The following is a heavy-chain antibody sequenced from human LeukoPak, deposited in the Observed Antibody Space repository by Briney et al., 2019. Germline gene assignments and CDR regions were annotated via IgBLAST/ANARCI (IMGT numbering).Heavy chain of an antibody. CDR1: GYTFSTYA. V-gene: IGHV1-3*03. CDR3: ARGDLSIGGSGWYGGIDY. CDR2: INTGNGNT. D-gene: IGHD6-19*01. Sequence: ASVKVSCKASGYTFSTYAMHWVRQAPGQRLEWLGWINTGNGNTKYSQEFQDRVTITRDTSATTAYMEVSSLTSDDMAVYYCARGDLSIGGSGWYGGIDYWGQGTLVTVSS. J-gene: IGHJ4*02.